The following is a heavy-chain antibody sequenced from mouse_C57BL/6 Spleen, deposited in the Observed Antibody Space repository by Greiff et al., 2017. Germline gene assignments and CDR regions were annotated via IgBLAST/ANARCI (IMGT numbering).Heavy chain of an antibody. Sequence: EVQLVESGGGLVKPGGSLKLSCAASGFTFSDYGMHWVRQAPEQGLEWVAYISSGSSTTYYADTLQGRFTISRDTDKNTLFLQMTSLGSEDTAMYYCARGGDMGCWGQGTSVTVSS. J-gene: IGHJ4*01. CDR2: ISSGSSTT. CDR3: ARGGDMGC. CDR1: GFTFSDYG. V-gene: IGHV5-17*01.